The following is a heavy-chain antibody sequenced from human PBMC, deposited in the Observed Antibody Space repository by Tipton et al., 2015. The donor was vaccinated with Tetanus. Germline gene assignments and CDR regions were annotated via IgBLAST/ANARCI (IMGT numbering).Heavy chain of an antibody. J-gene: IGHJ6*02. V-gene: IGHV3-30*18. CDR3: AKAIVVVPVGYGMDV. CDR1: GLTFSSYG. D-gene: IGHD2-2*01. Sequence: SLRLSCAASGLTFSSYGMHWVRQAPGKGLEWVAVISYDGSNKYYADSVKGRFTISRGNSKNTLYLQMNSLRAEDTAVYYCAKAIVVVPVGYGMDVWGQGTTVTVSS. CDR2: ISYDGSNK.